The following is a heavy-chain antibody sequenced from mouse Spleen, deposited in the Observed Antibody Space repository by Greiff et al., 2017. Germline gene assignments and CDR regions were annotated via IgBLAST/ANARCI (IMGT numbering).Heavy chain of an antibody. J-gene: IGHJ4*01. CDR3: ARHEGDQYYYAMDY. CDR2: IWSDGST. CDR1: GFSLTSYG. V-gene: IGHV2-6-1*01. D-gene: IGHD2-13*01. Sequence: QVRLQQSGPGLVAPSQSLSITCTISGFSLTSYGVHWVRQPPGKGLEWLVVIWSDGSTTYNSALKSRLSISKDNSKSQVFLKVNSLQADDTAMYYCARHEGDQYYYAMDYWGQGTSVTVSS.